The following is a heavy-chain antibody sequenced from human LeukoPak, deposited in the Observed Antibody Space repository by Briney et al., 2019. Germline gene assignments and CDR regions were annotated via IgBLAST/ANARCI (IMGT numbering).Heavy chain of an antibody. J-gene: IGHJ4*02. CDR2: ISYDGSNK. Sequence: GGSLRLSCAASGFTFSSYGMHWVRQAPGKGLEWVAVISYDGSNKYYADSVKGRFTISRDNSKNTLYLQMNSLRAEDTAVYYCAKRWSGYHSSEVWDQGTLVTVSS. D-gene: IGHD3-3*01. V-gene: IGHV3-30*18. CDR1: GFTFSSYG. CDR3: AKRWSGYHSSEV.